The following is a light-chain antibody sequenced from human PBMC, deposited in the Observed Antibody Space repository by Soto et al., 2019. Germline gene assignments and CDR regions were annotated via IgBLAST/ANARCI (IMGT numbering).Light chain of an antibody. CDR2: EGS. CDR3: SSYAGTTTLVV. Sequence: QSALTQPASVSGSPGQSITISCTGSSSDVGRYNLVSWYQHHPGKAPKLMIYEGSKRPSGVSNRFSGSKSGSTASLTISGLQAEDEADYYCSSYAGTTTLVVFGGGTKVTVL. V-gene: IGLV2-23*01. J-gene: IGLJ2*01. CDR1: SSDVGRYNL.